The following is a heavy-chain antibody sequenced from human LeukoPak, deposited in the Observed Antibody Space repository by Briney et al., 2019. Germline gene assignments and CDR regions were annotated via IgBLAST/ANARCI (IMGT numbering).Heavy chain of an antibody. CDR2: ISYDGSNK. D-gene: IGHD1-1*01. V-gene: IGHV3-30*14. CDR3: ASLNWSPPKDAFDI. J-gene: IGHJ3*02. CDR1: GFTFSSYA. Sequence: GGSLRLSCAASGFTFSSYAMHWVRQAPGKGLEWVAVISYDGSNKYYADSVKGRFTISRDNSKNTLYLQMNSLRAEDTAVYYCASLNWSPPKDAFDIWGQGTMVTVSS.